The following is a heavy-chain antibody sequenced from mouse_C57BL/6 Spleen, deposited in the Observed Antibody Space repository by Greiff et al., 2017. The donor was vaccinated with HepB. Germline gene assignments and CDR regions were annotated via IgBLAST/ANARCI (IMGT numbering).Heavy chain of an antibody. V-gene: IGHV1-55*01. CDR2: IYPGSGST. J-gene: IGHJ2*01. Sequence: QVQLQQPGAELVKPGASVKMSCKASGYTFTSYWITWVKQRPGQGLEWIGDIYPGSGSTNYNEKFKSKATLTLDTSSSTAYMQLSSLTSEDSAVYYCAREGPYFDYWGQGTTLTVSS. CDR3: AREGPYFDY. CDR1: GYTFTSYW.